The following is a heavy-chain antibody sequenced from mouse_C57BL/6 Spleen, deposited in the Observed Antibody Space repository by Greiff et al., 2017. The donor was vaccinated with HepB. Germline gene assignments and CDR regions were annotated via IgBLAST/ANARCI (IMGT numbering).Heavy chain of an antibody. CDR1: GYTFTSYW. V-gene: IGHV1-55*01. CDR3: ARKRRLAWYAMDY. Sequence: QVQLQQPGAELVKPGASVKMSCKASGYTFTSYWITWVKQRPGQGLEWIGDIYPGSGSTNYNEKFKSKATLTVDTSSSTAYMQLSSLTSEDSAVYYCARKRRLAWYAMDYWGQGTSVTVSS. D-gene: IGHD4-1*01. J-gene: IGHJ4*01. CDR2: IYPGSGST.